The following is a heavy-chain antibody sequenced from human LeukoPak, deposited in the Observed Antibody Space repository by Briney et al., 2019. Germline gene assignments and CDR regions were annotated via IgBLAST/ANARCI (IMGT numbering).Heavy chain of an antibody. Sequence: SETLSLTCAVYGGSFGGYYWSWIRQPPGKGLEWIGEINHSRSTNYNPSLKSRVTISVDTSKNQFSLKLSSVTAADTAVYYCARSDPGADYGDYELDYWGQGTLVTVSS. J-gene: IGHJ4*02. D-gene: IGHD4-17*01. CDR1: GGSFGGYY. V-gene: IGHV4-34*01. CDR2: INHSRST. CDR3: ARSDPGADYGDYELDY.